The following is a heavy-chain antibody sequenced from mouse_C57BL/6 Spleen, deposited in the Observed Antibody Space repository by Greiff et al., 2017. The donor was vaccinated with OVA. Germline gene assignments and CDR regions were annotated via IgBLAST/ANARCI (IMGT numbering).Heavy chain of an antibody. J-gene: IGHJ1*03. CDR3: AILFYGSSYWYFAV. Sequence: VQLQQSGAELMKPGASVKLSCKATGYTFTGYWIEWVKQRPGHGLEWIGEIIPGSGRTNYNEKFKGKATFTADKSSNTAYMQLSSLTTEDSAIYYCAILFYGSSYWYFAVWGTGTTVTVSS. CDR2: IIPGSGRT. CDR1: GYTFTGYW. V-gene: IGHV1-9*01. D-gene: IGHD1-1*01.